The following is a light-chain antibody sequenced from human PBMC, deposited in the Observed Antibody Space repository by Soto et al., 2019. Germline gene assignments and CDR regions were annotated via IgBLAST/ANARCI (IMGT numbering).Light chain of an antibody. CDR3: QVWDIMTDNYV. Sequence: SYELTQSPSVSVAPEKTATITCGGNNIGNKRVHWYRQKPGQAPVLHLSYDSDRPSGIPERFAGSNSGNTATLTISRVEAGDEGDYYCQVWDIMTDNYVFGSGTKLTV. J-gene: IGLJ1*01. CDR1: NIGNKR. V-gene: IGLV3-21*04. CDR2: YDS.